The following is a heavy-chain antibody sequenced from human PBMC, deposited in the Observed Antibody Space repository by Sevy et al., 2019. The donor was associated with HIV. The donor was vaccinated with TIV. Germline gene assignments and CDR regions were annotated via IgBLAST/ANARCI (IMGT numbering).Heavy chain of an antibody. Sequence: GGFLRLSCAASGFTFSIYSMNWVRQAPGKGLEWISSSSSRSNYIYYADSVKGRFTISRDNAKNSLYLQMNSLRAEDTAVYYCARDGAQITMVKGVLAYYHGMDVWGQGTTVTVSS. CDR3: ARDGAQITMVKGVLAYYHGMDV. D-gene: IGHD3-10*01. V-gene: IGHV3-21*01. CDR2: SSSRSNYI. CDR1: GFTFSIYS. J-gene: IGHJ6*02.